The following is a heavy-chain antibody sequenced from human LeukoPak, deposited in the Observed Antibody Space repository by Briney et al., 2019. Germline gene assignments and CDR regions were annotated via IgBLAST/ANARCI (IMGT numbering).Heavy chain of an antibody. Sequence: SETLSLTCGVSGGSFSISYWSWIRQPPGKGLEWIGQIYHSGGANYNPSLRSRVTISIDTSKNQLSLRLSSVTAADTAVYYCARHGSYCFDSWGQEPLATLSS. D-gene: IGHD1-26*01. J-gene: IGHJ4*02. CDR1: GGSFSISY. V-gene: IGHV4-34*01. CDR2: IYHSGGA. CDR3: ARHGSYCFDS.